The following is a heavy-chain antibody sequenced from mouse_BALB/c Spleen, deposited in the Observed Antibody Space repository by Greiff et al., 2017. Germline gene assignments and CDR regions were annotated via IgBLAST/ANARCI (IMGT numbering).Heavy chain of an antibody. D-gene: IGHD2-1*01. CDR2: ISSGGSYT. Sequence: EVQGVESGGGLVKPGGSLKLSCAASGFTFSSYAMSWVRQSPEKRLEWVAEISSGGSYTYYPDTVTGRFTISRDNAKNTLYLEMSSLRSEDTAMYYCATHGNYVSFAYWGQGTLVTVSA. CDR3: ATHGNYVSFAY. CDR1: GFTFSSYA. V-gene: IGHV5-9-4*01. J-gene: IGHJ3*01.